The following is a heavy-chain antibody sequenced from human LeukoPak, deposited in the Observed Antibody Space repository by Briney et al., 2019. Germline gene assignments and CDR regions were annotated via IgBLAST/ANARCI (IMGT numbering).Heavy chain of an antibody. V-gene: IGHV3-23*01. J-gene: IGHJ6*04. CDR3: ARDERYYDFSDV. CDR2: ITASGTDT. D-gene: IGHD3-3*01. CDR1: GFSVSTYP. Sequence: GGSLRLSCTASGFSVSTYPMAWVRQAPGKGLQWVSTITASGTDTFYADSVEGRFTISRDNAKNTLYLQMNSLRAEVTAVYYCARDERYYDFSDVWGKGTTVTVSS.